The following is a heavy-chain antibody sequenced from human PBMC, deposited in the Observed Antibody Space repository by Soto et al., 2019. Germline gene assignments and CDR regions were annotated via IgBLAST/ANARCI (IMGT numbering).Heavy chain of an antibody. D-gene: IGHD3-3*01. J-gene: IGHJ4*02. CDR3: AKSGYDFWSGYSPEYYFDY. Sequence: GGSLRLSCAASGFTFSSYAMSWVRQAPGKGLEWVSAISGSGGSTYYADSVKGRFTISRDNSKNTLYLQMNSLRAEDTAVYYCAKSGYDFWSGYSPEYYFDYWGQGTLVTVSS. V-gene: IGHV3-23*01. CDR1: GFTFSSYA. CDR2: ISGSGGST.